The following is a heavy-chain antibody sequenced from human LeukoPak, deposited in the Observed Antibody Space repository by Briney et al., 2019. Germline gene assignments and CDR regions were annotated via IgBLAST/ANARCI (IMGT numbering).Heavy chain of an antibody. J-gene: IGHJ6*03. CDR2: INHSGST. Sequence: PSETLSLTCAVSGYSISSGYYWGWIRQPPGKGLEWIGEINHSGSTNYNPSLKSRVTISVDTSKNQFSLKLSSVTAADTAVYYCARVADDFWSGYSVYYYYMDVWGKGTTVTVSS. CDR1: GYSISSGYY. CDR3: ARVADDFWSGYSVYYYYMDV. D-gene: IGHD3-3*01. V-gene: IGHV4-38-2*01.